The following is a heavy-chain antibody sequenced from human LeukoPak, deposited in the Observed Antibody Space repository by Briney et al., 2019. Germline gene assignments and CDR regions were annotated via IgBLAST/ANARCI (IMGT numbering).Heavy chain of an antibody. Sequence: GASLRLSCAASGFTFSSYAMHWVRQAPGKGLEWVAVISYDGSNKYYADSVKGRFTISRDNSKNTLYLQMNSLRAEDTAVYYCARDNELSMWGQGTLVTVSS. J-gene: IGHJ4*02. CDR1: GFTFSSYA. CDR2: ISYDGSNK. D-gene: IGHD1-1*01. CDR3: ARDNELSM. V-gene: IGHV3-30*04.